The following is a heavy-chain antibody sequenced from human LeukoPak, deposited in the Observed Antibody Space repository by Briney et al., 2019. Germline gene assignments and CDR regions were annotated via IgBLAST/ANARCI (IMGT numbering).Heavy chain of an antibody. CDR3: AKDPSSSWYQGWFDP. CDR1: GFTFSSYG. J-gene: IGHJ5*02. D-gene: IGHD6-13*01. V-gene: IGHV3-23*01. Sequence: GGSLRLSCAASGFTFSSYGMSWVRQAPGKGLEWVSAISGSGGSTYYADSVKGRFTISRDNSKNTLYLQMNSLRAEDTAVYYCAKDPSSSWYQGWFDPWGQGTLVTVSS. CDR2: ISGSGGST.